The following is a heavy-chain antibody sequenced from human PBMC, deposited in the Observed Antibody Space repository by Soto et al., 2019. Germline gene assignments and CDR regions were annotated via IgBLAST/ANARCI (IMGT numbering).Heavy chain of an antibody. D-gene: IGHD1-26*01. V-gene: IGHV5-51*01. CDR2: IYPGDSDT. J-gene: IGHJ4*01. Sequence: GESLNLSCKGSGYRFTNYLMGWVLQMSGKGLEWMGIIYPGDSDTRYSPPFQGQVTISADKSISTAYLQWTRLKASDTALYYCVSRERYLRDTIREYWGHGTLVTVSS. CDR1: GYRFTNYL. CDR3: VSRERYLRDTIREY.